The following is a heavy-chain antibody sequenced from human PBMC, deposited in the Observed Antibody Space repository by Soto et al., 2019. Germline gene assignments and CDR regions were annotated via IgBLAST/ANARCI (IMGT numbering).Heavy chain of an antibody. CDR3: AKDSTSGVYEDL. D-gene: IGHD2-8*01. CDR1: GFTFSTYG. CDR2: ISYDGSNK. V-gene: IGHV3-30*18. J-gene: IGHJ4*02. Sequence: GGSLRLSCAASGFTFSTYGMHWVRQAPGKGLEWVAVISYDGSNKYYADSVKGRFTISRDNSKNTLYLQMNSLRAEDTAVYYCAKDSTSGVYEDLWGQGTLVTVSS.